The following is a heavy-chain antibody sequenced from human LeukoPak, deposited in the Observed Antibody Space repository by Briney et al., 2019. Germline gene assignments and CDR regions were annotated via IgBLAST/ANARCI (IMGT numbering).Heavy chain of an antibody. V-gene: IGHV3-21*01. J-gene: IGHJ5*02. CDR3: ARETYNDFWSGLNWFDP. CDR2: ISPSSSSM. D-gene: IGHD3-3*01. Sequence: PGGSLRLSCTASEFTFSVYTMNWVRQAPGKGLEWVSSISPSSSSMYYADSVRGRFTVSRDNAKKSLSLQMNSLRVEDTAIYYCARETYNDFWSGLNWFDPWGQGTLVTVSS. CDR1: EFTFSVYT.